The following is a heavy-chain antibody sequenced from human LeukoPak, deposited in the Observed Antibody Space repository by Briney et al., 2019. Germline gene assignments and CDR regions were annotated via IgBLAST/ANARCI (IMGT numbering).Heavy chain of an antibody. CDR1: GFTFSSYA. CDR2: ISHSGSI. V-gene: IGHV3-23*01. Sequence: GGSLRLSRAASGFTFSSYAMNWVRQAPGKGLEWVSSISHSGSISYADSVKGRFTISRDNSKNTLYLQMSSLRAEDTAIYYCAKELTERWLIDAFDIWGQGTVVTVSS. D-gene: IGHD6-19*01. CDR3: AKELTERWLIDAFDI. J-gene: IGHJ3*02.